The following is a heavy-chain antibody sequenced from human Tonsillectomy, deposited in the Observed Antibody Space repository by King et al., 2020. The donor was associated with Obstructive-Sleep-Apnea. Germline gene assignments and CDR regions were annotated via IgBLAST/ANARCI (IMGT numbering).Heavy chain of an antibody. V-gene: IGHV3-30*04. D-gene: IGHD7-27*01. CDR3: ATEGMPGDCDFDL. CDR2: ISHDGSYK. J-gene: IGHJ2*01. CDR1: GFTFRTSA. Sequence: VQLVESGGGVVQPGRSLRLSCAASGFTFRTSALDWVRQAPGKGLEGVAGISHDGSYKEYADSVKGRFTISRDNSKNTLYLEMNNLIDDDTAVSYCATEGMPGDCDFDLWGRGTLVTVSS.